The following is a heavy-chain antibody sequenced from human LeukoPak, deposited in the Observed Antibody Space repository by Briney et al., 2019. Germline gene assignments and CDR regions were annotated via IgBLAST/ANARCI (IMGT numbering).Heavy chain of an antibody. CDR3: ANSVHYDILTLNN. J-gene: IGHJ4*02. CDR1: GFTFSSYG. D-gene: IGHD3-9*01. CDR2: ISYDGSNK. V-gene: IGHV3-30*18. Sequence: GGSLRLSCAASGFTFSSYGMHWVRQAPGKGLEWVAVISYDGSNKYYADSVKGRFTISRDNSKNTLYLQMNSLRAEDTAVYYCANSVHYDILTLNNWGQGTLVTVSS.